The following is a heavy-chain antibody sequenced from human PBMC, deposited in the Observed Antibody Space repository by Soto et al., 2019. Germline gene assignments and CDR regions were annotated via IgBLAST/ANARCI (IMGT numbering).Heavy chain of an antibody. CDR1: GFTFNTYG. CDR2: VSGSGGGT. V-gene: IGHV3-23*01. Sequence: GGSLRLSCAASGFTFNTYGMTWVRQAPGKGLEWVSTVSGSGGGTYYADSVKGRFTISRVNSKNTMYLQMSNLRAEDAAVYFCARIGPYCGGDCYPDFDFWGLGTPVTVSS. D-gene: IGHD2-21*02. CDR3: ARIGPYCGGDCYPDFDF. J-gene: IGHJ4*02.